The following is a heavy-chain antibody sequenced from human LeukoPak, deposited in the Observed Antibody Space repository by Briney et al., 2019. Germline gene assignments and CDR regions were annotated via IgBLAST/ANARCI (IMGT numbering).Heavy chain of an antibody. V-gene: IGHV3-30*01. CDR3: ARSPYLGSGYFDL. Sequence: PGGSLRLSCAASGFTFNSYAMHWVRQAPGKGLERVALISYDGTKEYFVDSVKGRFTISRDNSMKTLDLQMNTLSADDTAIYYCARSPYLGSGYFDLWGRGTLVTVTS. CDR1: GFTFNSYA. J-gene: IGHJ2*01. CDR2: ISYDGTKE. D-gene: IGHD1-26*01.